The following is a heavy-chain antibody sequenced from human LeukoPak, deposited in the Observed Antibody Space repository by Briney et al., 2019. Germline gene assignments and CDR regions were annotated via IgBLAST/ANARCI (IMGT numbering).Heavy chain of an antibody. CDR2: IYYSGST. CDR1: GGSISSYY. V-gene: IGHV4-59*05. D-gene: IGHD4-11*01. Sequence: SETLSLTCTVSGGSISSYYWSWIRQPPGKGLEWIGSIYYSGSTYYNPSLKSRVTISVDTSKNQFSLKLSSVTAADTAVYYCSTTVTTESSKTYYFDYWGQGTLVTVSS. J-gene: IGHJ4*02. CDR3: STTVTTESSKTYYFDY.